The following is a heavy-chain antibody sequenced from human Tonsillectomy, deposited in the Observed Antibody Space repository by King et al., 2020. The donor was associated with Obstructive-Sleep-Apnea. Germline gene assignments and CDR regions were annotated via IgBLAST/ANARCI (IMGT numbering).Heavy chain of an antibody. D-gene: IGHD6-19*01. CDR3: VTLGAVAGSGDAFDI. Sequence: QLVQSGAEVKKPGASVKVSCKVSGYTLTELSMHWVRQTPGKGLEWMGGFDPENGESIYAQKFQGRVTMTEDTSTDTAYMELSSLRSEDTAVYYCVTLGAVAGSGDAFDIWGQRTMVTVSS. V-gene: IGHV1-24*01. J-gene: IGHJ3*02. CDR2: FDPENGES. CDR1: GYTLTELS.